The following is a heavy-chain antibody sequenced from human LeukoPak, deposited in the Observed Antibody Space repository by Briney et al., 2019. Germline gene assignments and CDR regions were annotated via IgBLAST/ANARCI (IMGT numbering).Heavy chain of an antibody. Sequence: GASVKVSCKASGYTFTSYGISWVRQAPGQGLEWVGWISAYNGNTNYAQKLQGRVTMTTDTSTSTAYMEVRSLRSDHTAVYSCARDHYKNYMDVWGKGTTVTVSS. D-gene: IGHD4-11*01. CDR3: ARDHYKNYMDV. V-gene: IGHV1-18*01. J-gene: IGHJ6*03. CDR1: GYTFTSYG. CDR2: ISAYNGNT.